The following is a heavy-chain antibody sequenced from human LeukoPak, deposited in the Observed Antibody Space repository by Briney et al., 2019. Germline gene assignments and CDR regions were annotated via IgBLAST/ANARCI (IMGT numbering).Heavy chain of an antibody. CDR3: ARGGLVYRDIVVVPAASRLSPLDY. J-gene: IGHJ4*02. CDR2: ISYDGSNK. V-gene: IGHV3-30-3*01. Sequence: PGGSLRLSCAASGFTFSSYAMHWVRQAPGKGLEWVAVISYDGSNKYYADSVKGRFTISRDNSKSTLYLQMNSLRAEDTAVYYCARGGLVYRDIVVVPAASRLSPLDYWGQGTLVTVSS. D-gene: IGHD2-2*01. CDR1: GFTFSSYA.